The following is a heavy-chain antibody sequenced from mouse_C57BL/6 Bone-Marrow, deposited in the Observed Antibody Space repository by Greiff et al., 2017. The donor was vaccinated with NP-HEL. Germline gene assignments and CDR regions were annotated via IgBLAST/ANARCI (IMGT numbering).Heavy chain of an antibody. J-gene: IGHJ3*01. V-gene: IGHV2-2*01. CDR3: ARGDDYIAY. Sequence: QVQLKQSGPGLVQPSQSLSITCTVSGFSLTSYGVHWVRQSPGKGLEWLGVIWSGGSTDYNAAFISRLSISKDNSKSQVFFKMNSLQADDTAIYYCARGDDYIAYWGQGTLVTVSA. D-gene: IGHD2-4*01. CDR2: IWSGGST. CDR1: GFSLTSYG.